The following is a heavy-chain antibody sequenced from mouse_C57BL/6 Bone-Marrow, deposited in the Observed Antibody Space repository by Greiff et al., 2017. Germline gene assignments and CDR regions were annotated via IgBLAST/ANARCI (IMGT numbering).Heavy chain of an antibody. CDR3: ARDWDYFDY. D-gene: IGHD4-1*01. J-gene: IGHJ2*01. CDR2: IYPGDGDT. CDR1: GYAFSTYC. V-gene: IGHV1-80*01. Sequence: VKLVESVAELVKPGASVKISCKASGYAFSTYCMNWVKQRPGTGLEWIGQIYPGDGDTNYNGKFKGKATLTADKSSSTAYMPLSSLTSEAAAVYCCARDWDYFDYWGQGTTLTVSS.